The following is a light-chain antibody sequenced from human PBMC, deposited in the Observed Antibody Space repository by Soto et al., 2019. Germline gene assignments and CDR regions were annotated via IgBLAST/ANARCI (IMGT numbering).Light chain of an antibody. CDR3: QYYDNWRLS. V-gene: IGKV3-15*01. CDR2: GAS. J-gene: IGKJ4*01. Sequence: EIVMTQSPATLSVSPGDRATLSCRASQSVSSIAWYQQKPGQPPRLLIYGASRMATNIPARFSGGGSDTEFTLTISTLQSEDFAVYYCQYYDNWRLSFGGGTTVEIK. CDR1: QSVSS.